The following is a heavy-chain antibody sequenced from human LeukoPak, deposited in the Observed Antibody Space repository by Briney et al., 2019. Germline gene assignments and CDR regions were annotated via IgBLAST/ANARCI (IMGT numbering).Heavy chain of an antibody. CDR2: ISSSGSTI. Sequence: GGSLRLSCAASVFTFSDYYMSWIRQAPGKGLEWVSYISSSGSTIYYADSVKGRFTISRDNAKNSLYVQMNSLRAEDTAVYYCAKLVVPPAMRAFDIWGQGTMVTVSS. D-gene: IGHD2-2*01. CDR1: VFTFSDYY. J-gene: IGHJ3*02. CDR3: AKLVVPPAMRAFDI. V-gene: IGHV3-11*04.